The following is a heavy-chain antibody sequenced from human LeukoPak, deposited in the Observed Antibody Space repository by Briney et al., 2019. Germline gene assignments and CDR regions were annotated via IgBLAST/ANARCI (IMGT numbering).Heavy chain of an antibody. CDR2: IRYDGSNK. D-gene: IGHD6-19*01. Sequence: HPGGSLRLSCAASGFTFSSYGMHWVRQAPGKGLEWVAFIRYDGSNKYYADSVKGRFTISRDNSKNTLYLQMDSLRAEDTAVYYCAKHPKYSSGWYHDYWGQGTLVTVSS. CDR3: AKHPKYSSGWYHDY. V-gene: IGHV3-30*02. J-gene: IGHJ4*02. CDR1: GFTFSSYG.